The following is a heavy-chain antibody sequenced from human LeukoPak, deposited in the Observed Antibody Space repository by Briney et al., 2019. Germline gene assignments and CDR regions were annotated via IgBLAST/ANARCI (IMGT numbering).Heavy chain of an antibody. CDR2: IYHSGST. J-gene: IGHJ2*01. CDR3: ATSGYCSGGSCEHHWYFDL. CDR1: GGSISSGGYS. D-gene: IGHD2-15*01. Sequence: SETLSLTCAVSGGSISSGGYSWSWIRQPPGKGLEWIGYIYHSGSTYYNPSLKSRVTISVDTSKNQFSLKLSSVTAADTAVYYCATSGYCSGGSCEHHWYFDLWGRGTLVTVSS. V-gene: IGHV4-30-2*01.